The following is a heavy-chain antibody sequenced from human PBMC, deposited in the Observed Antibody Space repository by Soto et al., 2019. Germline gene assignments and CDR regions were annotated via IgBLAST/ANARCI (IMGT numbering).Heavy chain of an antibody. CDR2: ISAYNGNT. J-gene: IGHJ6*03. Sequence: ASVKVSCKASGYTFTSYGISWVRQAPGQGLEWKGWISAYNGNTYYAQKLQGRVTMTTDTSTSTAYMELRSLRSDDTAVYYCARVNYCSGGSCYSRYYYMDVWGKGTTVTVSS. CDR3: ARVNYCSGGSCYSRYYYMDV. V-gene: IGHV1-18*01. CDR1: GYTFTSYG. D-gene: IGHD2-15*01.